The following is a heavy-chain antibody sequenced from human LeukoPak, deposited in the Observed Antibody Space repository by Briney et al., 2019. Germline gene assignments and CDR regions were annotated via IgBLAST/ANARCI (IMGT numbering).Heavy chain of an antibody. V-gene: IGHV1-18*03. Sequence: ASVKVSCKASGYTFTSYGISWVRQAPGQGLEWMGWISAYNGNTNYAQKLQGRVTMTTDTSTSTAYMELRSLRSEDMAVYYCARARSISSNWGIDYWGQGTLVTVSS. D-gene: IGHD6-13*01. CDR1: GYTFTSYG. CDR3: ARARSISSNWGIDY. CDR2: ISAYNGNT. J-gene: IGHJ4*02.